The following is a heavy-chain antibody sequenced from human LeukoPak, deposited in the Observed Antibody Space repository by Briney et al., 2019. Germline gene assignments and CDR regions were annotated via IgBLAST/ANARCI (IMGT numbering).Heavy chain of an antibody. CDR3: ARAYCSGGSCLLDNWSDP. D-gene: IGHD2-15*01. V-gene: IGHV1-2*06. J-gene: IGHJ5*02. Sequence: GSVKVSCKASGYTFTGSYMHWVRQAPAQGLEWMGRINPNSGGTNYAQKFHGSVTTTSDTSISTAYMELSRLRSDDTAVYYCARAYCSGGSCLLDNWSDPWGQGNLVTVSS. CDR2: INPNSGGT. CDR1: GYTFTGSY.